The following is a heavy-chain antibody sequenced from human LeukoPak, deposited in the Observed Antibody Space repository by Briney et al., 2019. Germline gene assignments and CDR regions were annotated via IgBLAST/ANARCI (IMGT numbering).Heavy chain of an antibody. Sequence: ASVKVSCKASGGTFSSYAISWVRQAPGQGLEWMGRIIPIFGTANYAQKFQGRVTITTDESTSTAYMELSSLRSEDTAVYYCARDIAVAEGLDYWDQGTLVTVSS. V-gene: IGHV1-69*05. CDR1: GGTFSSYA. CDR3: ARDIAVAEGLDY. J-gene: IGHJ4*02. CDR2: IIPIFGTA. D-gene: IGHD6-19*01.